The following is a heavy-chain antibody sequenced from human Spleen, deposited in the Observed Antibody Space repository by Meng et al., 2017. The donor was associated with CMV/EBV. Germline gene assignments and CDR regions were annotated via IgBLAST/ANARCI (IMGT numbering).Heavy chain of an antibody. V-gene: IGHV4-39*07. CDR2: IYYSGST. CDR1: GDSISRSAHY. Sequence: SETLSLTCTVSGDSISRSAHYWGWIRQPPGKGLEWIGSIYYSGSTYYSPSLKSRVTISVDTSKNQFSLKLSSVTAADTAVYYCARVRVAVAAIDYWGQGTLVTVSS. J-gene: IGHJ4*02. D-gene: IGHD6-19*01. CDR3: ARVRVAVAAIDY.